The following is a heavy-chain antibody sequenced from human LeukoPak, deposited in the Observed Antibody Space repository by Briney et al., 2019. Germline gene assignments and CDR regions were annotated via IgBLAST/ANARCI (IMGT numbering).Heavy chain of an antibody. V-gene: IGHV3-21*01. CDR1: GFTFSNFA. Sequence: GGSLRLSCAASGFTFSNFAMTWVRQAPGKGLEWVSSIVGSSSTYYADSLKGRFTISRDNAKNSLYLQMNSLRAEETAVYYCARIGAGSSRDYWGQGTLVTVSS. D-gene: IGHD6-13*01. CDR3: ARIGAGSSRDY. CDR2: IVGSSST. J-gene: IGHJ4*02.